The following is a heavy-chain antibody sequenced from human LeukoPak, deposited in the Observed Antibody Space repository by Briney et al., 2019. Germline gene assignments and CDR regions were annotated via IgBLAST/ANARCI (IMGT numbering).Heavy chain of an antibody. J-gene: IGHJ3*02. CDR2: ISGSGGST. CDR3: ARSSYYDFWSGYTVSAFDI. Sequence: PGGSLRLSCAASGFTFSSYAMSWVRQAPGKGLEWVSAISGSGGSTYYADSVKGRFTISRDNSKNTLYLQMNSLRAEDTAVYYCARSSYYDFWSGYTVSAFDIWGQGTMVTVSS. D-gene: IGHD3-3*01. V-gene: IGHV3-23*01. CDR1: GFTFSSYA.